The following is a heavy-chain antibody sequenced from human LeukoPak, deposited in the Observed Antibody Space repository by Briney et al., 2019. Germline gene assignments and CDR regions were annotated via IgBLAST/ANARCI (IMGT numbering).Heavy chain of an antibody. J-gene: IGHJ6*04. CDR3: ARGSHSSRWYLDV. CDR1: GGSFSGYY. Sequence: SETLSLTCGVYGGSFSGYYWSWIRQPPGKGLEWIGEINHSGSTNYNPSLKSRVTISVDTSKNQFSLKLSSVTAADTAVYYCARGSHSSRWYLDVWGKGTTVTVSS. V-gene: IGHV4-34*01. CDR2: INHSGST. D-gene: IGHD6-13*01.